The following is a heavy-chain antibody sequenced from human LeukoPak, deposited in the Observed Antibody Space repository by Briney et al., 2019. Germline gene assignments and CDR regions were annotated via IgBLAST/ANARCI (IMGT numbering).Heavy chain of an antibody. D-gene: IGHD3-10*01. CDR2: TSYDGSNK. CDR1: GFTFSSYG. Sequence: GGSLRLSCAASGFTFSSYGMHWVRQAPGKGPEWVAVTSYDGSNKYYADSVKGRFTNSRVNSKNTLYLQMNSLRAEVTAVYYCAKGLSLLWFGELVDYWGQGTLVTVSS. J-gene: IGHJ4*02. V-gene: IGHV3-30*18. CDR3: AKGLSLLWFGELVDY.